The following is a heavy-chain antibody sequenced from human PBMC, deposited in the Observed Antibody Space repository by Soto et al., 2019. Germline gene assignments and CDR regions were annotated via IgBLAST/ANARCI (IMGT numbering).Heavy chain of an antibody. V-gene: IGHV3-7*05. CDR3: AREHSSSWYISQHFDY. D-gene: IGHD6-13*01. J-gene: IGHJ4*02. CDR2: IKQDGSEK. CDR1: GFTFSSYW. Sequence: GGSLRLSCAASGFTFSSYWMSWVRQAPGKGLEWVANIKQDGSEKYYVDSVKGRFTISRDNAKNSLYLQMNSLRAEDTAVYYCAREHSSSWYISQHFDYWGQGTLVTVSS.